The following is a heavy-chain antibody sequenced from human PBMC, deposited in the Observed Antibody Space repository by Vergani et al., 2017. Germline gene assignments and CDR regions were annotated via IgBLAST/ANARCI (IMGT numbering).Heavy chain of an antibody. CDR1: GYRFTSYW. J-gene: IGHJ5*02. V-gene: IGHV5-51*03. CDR3: ARRRYSSSSSWFDP. Sequence: EVQLVQSGAEVKTPGESLKISCKCSGYRFTSYWIGCVRQMPGKGLVWMGIIYPGDSDTRYSPSFQGQVTISADTSISTAYLQWSSLKASDTAIYYCARRRYSSSSSWFDPWGQGTLVTVSS. CDR2: IYPGDSDT. D-gene: IGHD6-6*01.